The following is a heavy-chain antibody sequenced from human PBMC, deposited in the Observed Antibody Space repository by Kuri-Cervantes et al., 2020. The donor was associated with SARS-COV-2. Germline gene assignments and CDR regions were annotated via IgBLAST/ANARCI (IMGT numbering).Heavy chain of an antibody. CDR2: IYSSGSST. J-gene: IGHJ4*02. D-gene: IGHD5-18*01. Sequence: GESLKISCAASGFTFSSYAMSWVRQAPGKGLVWVSVIYSSGSSTYHADFVKGRFTISRDNAKNSLYLQMNSLRAEDTAVYYCARVSLDTAMVTSYVDYWGQGTLVTVSS. CDR1: GFTFSSYA. V-gene: IGHV3-23*05. CDR3: ARVSLDTAMVTSYVDY.